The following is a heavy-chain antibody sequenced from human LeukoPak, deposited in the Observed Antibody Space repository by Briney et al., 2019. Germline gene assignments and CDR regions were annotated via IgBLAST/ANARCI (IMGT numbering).Heavy chain of an antibody. J-gene: IGHJ6*03. V-gene: IGHV1-2*02. Sequence: GASVKVSCKASGYTFTGYYLHWMRQAPGQGLEWMGWINPNSGGTNYAQKFQGRVTMTRDTSISTAYMELSRLRPDDTAVYFCARDREYSYGDGSYYFVDVWGRGTTVTISS. D-gene: IGHD5-18*01. CDR3: ARDREYSYGDGSYYFVDV. CDR2: INPNSGGT. CDR1: GYTFTGYY.